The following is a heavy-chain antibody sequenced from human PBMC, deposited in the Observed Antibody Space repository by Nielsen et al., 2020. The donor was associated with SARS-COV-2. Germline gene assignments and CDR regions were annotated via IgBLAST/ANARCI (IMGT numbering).Heavy chain of an antibody. V-gene: IGHV3-30*02. CDR3: AKGATPTRGWFDP. Sequence: GGSLRLSCAASGFTFSSYGMHWVRQAPGKGLEWVAFIRYDGSNKYYADSVKGRFTISRDNSKNTLYLQMNSLRAEDTAVYYCAKGATPTRGWFDPWGQGTLVTVSS. J-gene: IGHJ5*02. D-gene: IGHD1-26*01. CDR1: GFTFSSYG. CDR2: IRYDGSNK.